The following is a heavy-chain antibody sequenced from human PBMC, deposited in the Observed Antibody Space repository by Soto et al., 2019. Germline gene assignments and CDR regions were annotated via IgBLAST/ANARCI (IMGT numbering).Heavy chain of an antibody. D-gene: IGHD3-10*01. Sequence: VKVSCKASGGTFSSYAISWVRQAPGQGLEWMGGIIPIFGTANYAQKFQGRVTITADKSTSTAYMELSSLRSEDTAVYYCARDYYGYYYYGMDVWGQGTTVTVSS. CDR1: GGTFSSYA. J-gene: IGHJ6*02. CDR3: ARDYYGYYYYGMDV. CDR2: IIPIFGTA. V-gene: IGHV1-69*06.